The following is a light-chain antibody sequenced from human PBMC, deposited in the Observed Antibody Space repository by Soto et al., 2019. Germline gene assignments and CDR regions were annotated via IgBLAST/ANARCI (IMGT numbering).Light chain of an antibody. CDR1: QNIGKW. Sequence: IQLTQSPSFVSASVGDRVAITCRASQNIGKWLAWYQHKAGEAPKLLVFDASNLQDGVPSRFSGIGSGTEFTLTISGLQPDDFGSYYCQQYENSYSFGQGTTVDIK. CDR3: QQYENSYS. CDR2: DAS. J-gene: IGKJ2*01. V-gene: IGKV1-5*01.